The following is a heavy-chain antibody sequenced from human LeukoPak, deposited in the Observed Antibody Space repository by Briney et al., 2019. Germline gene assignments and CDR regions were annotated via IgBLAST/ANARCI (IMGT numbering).Heavy chain of an antibody. CDR2: INHSGST. CDR3: ASPGSVGWFDP. CDR1: GGSISSYY. D-gene: IGHD2-2*01. J-gene: IGHJ5*02. V-gene: IGHV4-34*01. Sequence: SETLSLTCTVSGGSISSYYWSWIRQPPGKGLEWIGEINHSGSTNYNPSLKSRVTISVDTSKNQFSLKLSSVTAADTAVYYCASPGSVGWFDPWGQGTLVTVSS.